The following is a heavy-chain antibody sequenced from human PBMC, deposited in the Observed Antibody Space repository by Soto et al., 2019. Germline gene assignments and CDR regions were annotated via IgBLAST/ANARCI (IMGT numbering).Heavy chain of an antibody. D-gene: IGHD6-19*01. Sequence: ASVKVSCNPSGYTFTSYGTSWVRQAPGQGLEWMGWISAYNGDTNYAQKLQGRVTMTTDASTSTAYMELRSLRSDDTAMYYCARDHAGSGWFRFDYWGQGTLVTVSS. CDR2: ISAYNGDT. CDR3: ARDHAGSGWFRFDY. CDR1: GYTFTSYG. V-gene: IGHV1-18*01. J-gene: IGHJ4*02.